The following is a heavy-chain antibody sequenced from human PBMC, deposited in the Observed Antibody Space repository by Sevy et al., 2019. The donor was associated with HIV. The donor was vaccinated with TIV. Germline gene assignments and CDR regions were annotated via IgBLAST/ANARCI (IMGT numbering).Heavy chain of an antibody. CDR1: GFTFSNYA. J-gene: IGHJ4*02. CDR2: ISSTGNT. CDR3: ASGWLYWPTDY. V-gene: IGHV3-23*01. D-gene: IGHD6-19*01. Sequence: GGSLRLSCAASGFTFSNYALTWVRQAPGKGLECVSTISSTGNTHYTDSVEGRFSISRDNSKSTVFLQMNSLRSEDTAIYYCASGWLYWPTDYWGQGTLVTVSS.